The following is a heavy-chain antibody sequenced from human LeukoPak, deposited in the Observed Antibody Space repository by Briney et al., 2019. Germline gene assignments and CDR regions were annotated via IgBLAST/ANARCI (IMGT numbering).Heavy chain of an antibody. D-gene: IGHD5-12*01. Sequence: GGSLRLSCAASGFTFSSNYMSWVRQAPGKGLEWVSVIYRGGSTYYADSVKGRFTISRDNSKNTLYLQMNSLRRKYTAVYYCARVGSGSHYWYFDLWGRGTLVTVSS. CDR1: GFTFSSNY. CDR3: ARVGSGSHYWYFDL. CDR2: IYRGGST. J-gene: IGHJ2*01. V-gene: IGHV3-53*01.